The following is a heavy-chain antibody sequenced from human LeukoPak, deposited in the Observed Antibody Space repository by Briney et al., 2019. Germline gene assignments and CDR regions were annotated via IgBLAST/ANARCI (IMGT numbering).Heavy chain of an antibody. D-gene: IGHD6-13*01. CDR2: IIPILGIA. CDR3: AGGRLGGAAAYLED. Sequence: SVKVSCKASGGTFSSYAISWVRQAPGQGLEWMGRIIPILGIANYAQKFQGRVTITADKSTSTAYMELSSLRSEDTAVYYCAGGRLGGAAAYLEDWGQGTLVTVSS. J-gene: IGHJ4*02. CDR1: GGTFSSYA. V-gene: IGHV1-69*04.